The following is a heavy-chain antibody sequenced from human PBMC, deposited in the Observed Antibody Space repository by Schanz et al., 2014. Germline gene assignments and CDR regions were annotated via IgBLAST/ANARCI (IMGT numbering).Heavy chain of an antibody. J-gene: IGHJ4*02. CDR3: ARGVLGSGYRQQYYFDH. D-gene: IGHD3-3*01. V-gene: IGHV4-59*12. CDR1: GGSISSYY. Sequence: QVQLQESGPGLVKPSETLSLTCTVSGGSISSYYWSWIRQPPGKVLDWIGYMYYSGSTNYNPALNSRVSISVDTSKNQFSLKVTSVTPADTAVYYCARGVLGSGYRQQYYFDHWGQGTLVTVSS. CDR2: MYYSGST.